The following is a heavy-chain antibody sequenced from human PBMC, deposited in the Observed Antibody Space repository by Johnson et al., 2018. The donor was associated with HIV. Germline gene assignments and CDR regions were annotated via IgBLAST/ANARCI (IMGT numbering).Heavy chain of an antibody. Sequence: VQLVESGGGLVQPGGSLRLSCAASGFTVSSNYMSWVRQAPGKGLEWVSVIYSGASTYYADSVKGRFTISRDNSKNTLYVQMISLRAEDTAVYYCAKERSTYYNFWSGSAGNDAFDIWGQGTMVTVSS. CDR2: IYSGAST. V-gene: IGHV3-66*02. CDR1: GFTVSSNY. J-gene: IGHJ3*02. CDR3: AKERSTYYNFWSGSAGNDAFDI. D-gene: IGHD3-3*01.